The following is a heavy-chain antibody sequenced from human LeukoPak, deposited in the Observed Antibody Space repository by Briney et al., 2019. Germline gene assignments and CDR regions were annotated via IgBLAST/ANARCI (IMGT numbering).Heavy chain of an antibody. D-gene: IGHD3-3*01. V-gene: IGHV4-59*01. CDR1: GGSISNYY. Sequence: PSETLSLTCTVSGGSISNYYWSWIRQPPGKGLEWIGYIYYSGSTNYNPSLKSRVTISVDTSKNQFSLKLSSVTAADTAVYYCARGDDFWSGYPYNWFDPWGQGTLVTVSS. CDR2: IYYSGST. CDR3: ARGDDFWSGYPYNWFDP. J-gene: IGHJ5*02.